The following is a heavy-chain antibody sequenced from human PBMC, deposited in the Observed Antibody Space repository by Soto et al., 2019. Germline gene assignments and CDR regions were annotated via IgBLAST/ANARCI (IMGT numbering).Heavy chain of an antibody. CDR2: TTYDGTNK. D-gene: IGHD1-20*01. CDR3: AKDGGPGGARYCYFDD. J-gene: IGHJ4*02. Sequence: QVQLVESGGGVVQPGRSLRLSCAASGFTFSGHDMHWVRQAPGKGLEWVAVTTYDGTNKYYADSVKGRFTSSRDNSRNTLYLHMNSLRVEDTAVYFCAKDGGPGGARYCYFDDWGQGTLVTVFS. V-gene: IGHV3-30*18. CDR1: GFTFSGHD.